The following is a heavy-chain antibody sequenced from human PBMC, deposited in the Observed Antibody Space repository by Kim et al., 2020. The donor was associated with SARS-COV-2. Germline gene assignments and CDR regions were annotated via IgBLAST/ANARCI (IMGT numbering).Heavy chain of an antibody. CDR3: ARGGEQIVVVMPTHWFDP. V-gene: IGHV4-34*01. Sequence: SETLSLTCTVSGGSLRGYYWSWIRQAPGKGLEWIGEINHSGVTDYNPSLKNRLTLSLDTSRNQFSLNLNSVTAADTAVYYCARGGEQIVVVMPTHWFDPWDQGTLVTVSS. CDR1: GGSLRGYY. CDR2: INHSGVT. D-gene: IGHD2-21*01. J-gene: IGHJ5*02.